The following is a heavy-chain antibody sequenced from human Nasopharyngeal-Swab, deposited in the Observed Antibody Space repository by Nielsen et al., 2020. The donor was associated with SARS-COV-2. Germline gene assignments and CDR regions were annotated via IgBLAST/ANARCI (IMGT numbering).Heavy chain of an antibody. V-gene: IGHV1-2*06. J-gene: IGHJ4*02. CDR3: ARVGELLGYYFDY. CDR1: GHTFTGYY. Sequence: ASVKVSCKASGHTFTGYYMHWVRQAPGQGLEWMGRINPNSGGTNYAQKFQGRVTMTRDTSISTAYMELSRLRSDDTAVYYCARVGELLGYYFDYWGQGTLVTVSS. D-gene: IGHD1-26*01. CDR2: INPNSGGT.